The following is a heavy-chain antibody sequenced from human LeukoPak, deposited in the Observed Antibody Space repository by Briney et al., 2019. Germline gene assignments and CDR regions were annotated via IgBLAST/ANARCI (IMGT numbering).Heavy chain of an antibody. J-gene: IGHJ6*03. D-gene: IGHD5-18*01. Sequence: ASVKVSCKVSGYTLTELSMHWVRQAPGKGLEWMGGFDPEDGETIYAQKFQGRVTMTEDTSTDTAYMELSSLRSEDTAVYYCARGVVSVQLWLPYRDYYYYYMDVWGKGTTVTVSS. CDR1: GYTLTELS. CDR3: ARGVVSVQLWLPYRDYYYYYMDV. CDR2: FDPEDGET. V-gene: IGHV1-24*01.